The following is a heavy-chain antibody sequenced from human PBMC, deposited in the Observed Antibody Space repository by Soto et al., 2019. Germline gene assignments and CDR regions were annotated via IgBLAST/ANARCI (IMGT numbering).Heavy chain of an antibody. Sequence: GGSLRLSCAASGFTFSSYAMSWVRQAPGKGLEWVSAISGSGGSTYYADSVKGRFTISRDNSKNTLYLQMNSLRAEDTAVYYCAKGGSGNPTSRQYYYYGMDVWGQGTTVTVSS. CDR2: ISGSGGST. CDR3: AKGGSGNPTSRQYYYYGMDV. D-gene: IGHD3-10*01. J-gene: IGHJ6*02. V-gene: IGHV3-23*01. CDR1: GFTFSSYA.